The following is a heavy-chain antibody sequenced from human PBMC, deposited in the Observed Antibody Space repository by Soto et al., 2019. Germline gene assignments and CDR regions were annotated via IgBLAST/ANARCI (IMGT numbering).Heavy chain of an antibody. CDR3: ARVVYPVDATSRSVIDS. V-gene: IGHV4-59*01. D-gene: IGHD3-22*01. Sequence: SETLSLTCTVSGGSISSYYWSWIRQPPGKGLEWIGYIYYSGSTNYNPSLKSRVTISVDTSKNQFSLKLSSVTAADTAVYYCARVVYPVDATSRSVIDSWGHGTLVTVS. CDR1: GGSISSYY. J-gene: IGHJ5*01. CDR2: IYYSGST.